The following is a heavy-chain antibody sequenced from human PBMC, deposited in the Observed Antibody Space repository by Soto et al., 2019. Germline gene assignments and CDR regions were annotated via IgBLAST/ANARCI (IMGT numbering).Heavy chain of an antibody. Sequence: QAQLVQSGVEVKKPGASGKVSCKASGYTVTSYGINWVRQAPGQGLEWLGWISPYNDDTKYAQKLQGRVTMTTDTSSRTAYMALRSLSSDDTAVYFCARGGYYDSSGSRNYHYYGMDVWGQGTTVTVSS. CDR3: ARGGYYDSSGSRNYHYYGMDV. D-gene: IGHD3-22*01. J-gene: IGHJ6*02. CDR1: GYTVTSYG. V-gene: IGHV1-18*01. CDR2: ISPYNDDT.